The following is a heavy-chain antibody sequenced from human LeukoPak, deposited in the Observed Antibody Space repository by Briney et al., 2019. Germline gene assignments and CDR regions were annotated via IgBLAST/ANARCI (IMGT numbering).Heavy chain of an antibody. D-gene: IGHD3-22*01. CDR1: GVSFSGYY. CDR2: IYYSGST. V-gene: IGHV4-31*11. Sequence: PSETLSLTCAVYGVSFSGYYWSWIRQHPGKGLEWIGYIYYSGSTYYNPSLKSRVTISVDTSKNQFSLKLSSVTAADTAVYYCARDECYDSSGYYCFDYWGQGTLVTVSS. J-gene: IGHJ4*02. CDR3: ARDECYDSSGYYCFDY.